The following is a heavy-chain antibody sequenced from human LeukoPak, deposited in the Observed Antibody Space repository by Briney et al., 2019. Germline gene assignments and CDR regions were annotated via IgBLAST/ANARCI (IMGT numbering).Heavy chain of an antibody. V-gene: IGHV3-33*01. Sequence: GGSLRLSCAASGFTFSSYGMHWVRQAPGKGLEWVAVIWYDGSNKYYADSVKGRFTISRDNSKNTLYLQMNSLRAEDTAVYYCARDYLAVAGTDYYYYGMDVWGQGTTVTVSS. CDR3: ARDYLAVAGTDYYYYGMDV. D-gene: IGHD6-19*01. J-gene: IGHJ6*02. CDR1: GFTFSSYG. CDR2: IWYDGSNK.